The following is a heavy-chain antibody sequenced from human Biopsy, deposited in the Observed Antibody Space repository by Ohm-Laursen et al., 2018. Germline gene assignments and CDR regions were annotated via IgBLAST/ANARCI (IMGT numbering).Heavy chain of an antibody. CDR2: INPSGSTT. CDR1: GYSFTSYY. Sequence: EASVKVSCKASGYSFTSYYMHWVRQAPGQGLEWMGMINPSGSTTSYPQIFQGRVTMTRDTSKSTVYMELSSLRSADTAVYFCARNTGWYGDLYYFDYWGQETLVTVSS. J-gene: IGHJ4*02. V-gene: IGHV1-46*01. D-gene: IGHD6-19*01. CDR3: ARNTGWYGDLYYFDY.